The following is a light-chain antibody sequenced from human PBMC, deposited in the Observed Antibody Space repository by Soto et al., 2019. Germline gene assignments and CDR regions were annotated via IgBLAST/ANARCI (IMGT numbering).Light chain of an antibody. CDR3: CSYAGSSTFVV. J-gene: IGLJ2*01. V-gene: IGLV2-23*03. Sequence: QTVVTQPASVSGSPGQSITISCTGTSSDVGNYNLVSWYQQYPGKAPKLMIYEGSKRPSGVSNRFSGSKSGNTASLTISGLQAEDEADYYCCSYAGSSTFVVFGGGTKLTVL. CDR2: EGS. CDR1: SSDVGNYNL.